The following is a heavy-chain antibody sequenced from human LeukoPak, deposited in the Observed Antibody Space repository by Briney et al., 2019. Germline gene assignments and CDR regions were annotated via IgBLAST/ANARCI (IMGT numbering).Heavy chain of an antibody. CDR3: ARAGEGFGELSGRYYYYGMDV. J-gene: IGHJ6*02. CDR1: GGTLSSYA. V-gene: IGHV1-18*01. Sequence: GASVKVSCKASGGTLSSYAISWVRQAPGQGLEWMGWISAYNGNTNYAQKLQGRVTMTTDTSTSTAYMELRSLRSDDTAVYYCARAGEGFGELSGRYYYYGMDVWGQGTTVTVSS. CDR2: ISAYNGNT. D-gene: IGHD3-10*01.